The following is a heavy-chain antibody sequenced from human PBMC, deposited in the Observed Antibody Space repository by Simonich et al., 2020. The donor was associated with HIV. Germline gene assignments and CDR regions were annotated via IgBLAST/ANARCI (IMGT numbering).Heavy chain of an antibody. CDR1: GFTFNNYS. J-gene: IGHJ4*02. V-gene: IGHV3-21*01. CDR3: ARDGRKGSSTSCSDY. Sequence: EVQLVESGGGLVKPGGSLSLSCAASGFTFNNYSMNWVRQAPGKGREWVSSIRSSSSYKYYADSVKGRFTISRDNAKNSLYLQMNSLRAEDTAVYYCARDGRKGSSTSCSDYWGQGTLVTVSS. D-gene: IGHD2-2*01. CDR2: IRSSSSYK.